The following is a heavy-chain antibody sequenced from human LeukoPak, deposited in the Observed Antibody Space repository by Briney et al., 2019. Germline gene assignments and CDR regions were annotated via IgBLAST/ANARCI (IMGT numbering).Heavy chain of an antibody. CDR1: GGSITGYY. V-gene: IGHV4-59*01. CDR2: FWHSGYT. Sequence: TSETLSLTCSVSGGSITGYYWSWIRQPPGKGLEWIGYFWHSGYTKYNSSLNSRVTISVDSSKSQVSLNLSSVTAAATAAYSCARGYCSGGDCYLGFDYWGQGILVTVSS. D-gene: IGHD2-15*01. J-gene: IGHJ4*02. CDR3: ARGYCSGGDCYLGFDY.